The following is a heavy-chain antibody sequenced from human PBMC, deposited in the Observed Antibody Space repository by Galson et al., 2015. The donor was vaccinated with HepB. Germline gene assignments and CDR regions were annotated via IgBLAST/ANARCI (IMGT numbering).Heavy chain of an antibody. CDR3: TGDVGEACSGYDWGMDFDY. J-gene: IGHJ4*02. Sequence: SVKVSCKASGGSFNSYAISWVRQAPGQGLEWMGAIIPISGTTRNAQKFQGRVTLTADKSTGIGYMELRSLRYDDSAVYYCTGDVGEACSGYDWGMDFDYWGQGTLVTVSS. V-gene: IGHV1-69*06. D-gene: IGHD5-12*01. CDR2: IIPISGTT. CDR1: GGSFNSYA.